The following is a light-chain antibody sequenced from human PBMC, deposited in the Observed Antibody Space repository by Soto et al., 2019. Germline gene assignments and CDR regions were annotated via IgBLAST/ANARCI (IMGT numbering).Light chain of an antibody. Sequence: QSALTQPASVSGSPGQSITISCTGTNSDVGNFNLVPWYQQHPDKAPKLIIYEANKRPSGVSGRFSGSKSGNTASLTISGLRSEDEAEYHCCSYAGGSAYVFGTGTKVTVL. CDR1: NSDVGNFNL. CDR3: CSYAGGSAYV. J-gene: IGLJ1*01. CDR2: EAN. V-gene: IGLV2-23*01.